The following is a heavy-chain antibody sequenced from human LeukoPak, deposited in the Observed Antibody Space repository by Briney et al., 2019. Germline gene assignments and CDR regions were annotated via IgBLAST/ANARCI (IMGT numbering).Heavy chain of an antibody. CDR1: GFTFSSYG. V-gene: IGHV3-30*18. CDR2: ISYDGSNK. CDR3: AKVSPLFDY. Sequence: GGSLRLSCAASGFTFSSYGMHWVRQAPGKGLEWVAVISYDGSNKYYADSVKGRFTISRDNSKNTLYLQMNSLRAEDTAVYYCAKVSPLFDYWGQGTLATVSS. J-gene: IGHJ4*02.